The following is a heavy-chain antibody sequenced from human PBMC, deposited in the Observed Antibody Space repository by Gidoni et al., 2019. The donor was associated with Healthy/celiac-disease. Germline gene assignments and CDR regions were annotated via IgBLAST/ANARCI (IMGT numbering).Heavy chain of an antibody. Sequence: QVQLVESGGGVVQPGRSLRLSCAASGFTFSSYGMHWVRQAPGKGLEWVAVISYDGSNKYYADSVKGRFTISRDNSKNTLYLQMNSLRAEDTAVYYCAKDWSSWYVGHFQHWGQGTLVTVSS. CDR1: GFTFSSYG. V-gene: IGHV3-30*18. D-gene: IGHD6-13*01. CDR3: AKDWSSWYVGHFQH. J-gene: IGHJ1*01. CDR2: ISYDGSNK.